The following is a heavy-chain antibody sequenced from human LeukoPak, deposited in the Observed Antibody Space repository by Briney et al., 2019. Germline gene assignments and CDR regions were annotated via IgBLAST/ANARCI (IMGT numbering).Heavy chain of an antibody. V-gene: IGHV3-53*01. CDR3: ARDSVGAGYFDY. CDR2: IYSGGST. J-gene: IGHJ4*02. D-gene: IGHD1-26*01. Sequence: GGSLRLSCAASGFTVSSNYMSWVRRAPGKGLEWVSVIYSGGSTYYADSVKGRFTISRDNSKNTLYLQMNSLRAEDTAVYYCARDSVGAGYFDYWGQGTLVTVSS. CDR1: GFTVSSNY.